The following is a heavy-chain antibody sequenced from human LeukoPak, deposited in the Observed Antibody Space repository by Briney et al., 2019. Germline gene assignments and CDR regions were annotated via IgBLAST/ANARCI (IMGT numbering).Heavy chain of an antibody. V-gene: IGHV3-53*01. J-gene: IGHJ6*03. CDR3: ARRFGIAAAGYYYYYYYMDV. CDR1: GFTVSNYY. D-gene: IGHD6-13*01. CDR2: IYTDGRT. Sequence: GGSLRLSCAASGFTVSNYYMSWVRQAPGKGLEWVSDIYTDGRTYYADSVKGRFTISRDDSKNMLFLQMDSLRVEDTAVYYCARRFGIAAAGYYYYYYYMDVWGKGTTVTISS.